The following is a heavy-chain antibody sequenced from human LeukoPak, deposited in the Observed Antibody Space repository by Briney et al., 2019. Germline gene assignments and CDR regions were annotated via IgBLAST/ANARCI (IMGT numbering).Heavy chain of an antibody. CDR3: ARDQGSGSYPYYYYYMDV. CDR1: GGSISSGSYY. J-gene: IGHJ6*03. Sequence: ASQTLSLTCTVSGGSISSGSYYWSWIRQPAGKGLEWIGRIYTSGSTNYNPSLKSRVTMSVDTSKNQFSLKLSSVTAADTAVYYCARDQGSGSYPYYYYYMDVWGKGTTVTVSS. V-gene: IGHV4-61*02. CDR2: IYTSGST. D-gene: IGHD1-26*01.